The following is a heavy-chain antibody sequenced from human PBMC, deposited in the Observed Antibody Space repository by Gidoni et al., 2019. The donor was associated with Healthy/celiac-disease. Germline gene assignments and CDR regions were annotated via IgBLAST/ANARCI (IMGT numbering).Heavy chain of an antibody. CDR2: ISWNSGSI. V-gene: IGHV3-9*01. Sequence: EVQLVESGGGLVQPGRSLRLSCAASGFPFDDYAMPWVRQAPGKGLEWVSGISWNSGSIGYADSVKGRFTISRDNAKNSLYLQMNSLRAEDTALYYCAKAHLIAVAGYFDYWGQGTLVTVSS. J-gene: IGHJ4*02. D-gene: IGHD6-19*01. CDR3: AKAHLIAVAGYFDY. CDR1: GFPFDDYA.